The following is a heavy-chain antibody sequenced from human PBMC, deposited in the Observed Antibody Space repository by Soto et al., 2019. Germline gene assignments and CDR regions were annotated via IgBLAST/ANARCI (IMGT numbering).Heavy chain of an antibody. CDR3: ARSLWKQLDPDAAFDI. J-gene: IGHJ3*02. Sequence: QVQLVQSGAEVKKPGASVKVSCKASGYTFTSYGISWVRQAPGQGLEWMGWISTYNGNTNYGQKVQGRVTMTTDTATSTASMELRSLRSDATAVYDCARSLWKQLDPDAAFDIWGQGTMVTVSS. V-gene: IGHV1-18*01. CDR2: ISTYNGNT. CDR1: GYTFTSYG. D-gene: IGHD6-13*01.